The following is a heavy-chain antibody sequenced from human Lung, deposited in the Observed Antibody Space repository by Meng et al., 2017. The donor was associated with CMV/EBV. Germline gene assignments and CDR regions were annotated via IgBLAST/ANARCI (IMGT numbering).Heavy chain of an antibody. CDR1: GFSLSNARMG. V-gene: IGHV2-26*01. D-gene: IGHD6-6*01. CDR2: IFSNDEK. J-gene: IGHJ4*02. Sequence: SGPTLVKPTQTLTLTCTVSGFSLSNARMGVSWIRQPPGKALEWLADIFSNDEKSYKTSLRSRLTISKDTSNSQVVLTMTTMDPVDTGTYYCARTGDIVGRPLDYWGQGSLVXVSS. CDR3: ARTGDIVGRPLDY.